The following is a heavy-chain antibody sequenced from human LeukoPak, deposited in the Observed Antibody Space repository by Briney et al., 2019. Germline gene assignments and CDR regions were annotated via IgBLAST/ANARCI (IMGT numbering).Heavy chain of an antibody. CDR3: AKRDDSGGNLVDL. CDR2: IYYSGST. CDR1: GGSIRSGSHY. D-gene: IGHD3-22*01. V-gene: IGHV4-39*02. Sequence: SETLSLTCTVSGGSIRSGSHYWAWIRPPPGKGLEWIGSIYYSGSTYCNPSLENRVTISIDTSKNHFSLKLSSLSAADTSVYYCAKRDDSGGNLVDLWGQGTLVTVS. J-gene: IGHJ4*02.